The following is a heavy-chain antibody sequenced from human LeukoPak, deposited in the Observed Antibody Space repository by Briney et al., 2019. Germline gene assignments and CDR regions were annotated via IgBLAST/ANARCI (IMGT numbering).Heavy chain of an antibody. CDR3: ARDRSSFFFDY. V-gene: IGHV3-48*04. Sequence: GGSLRLSCAASGFTFSSYSMNWVRQAPGKGLEWISYISSSSSTTYYTDSVEGRFTIFRDNTENSLHLQMSSLRAEDTAVYYCARDRSSFFFDYWGQGTLVTVSS. CDR1: GFTFSSYS. D-gene: IGHD6-6*01. CDR2: ISSSSSTT. J-gene: IGHJ4*02.